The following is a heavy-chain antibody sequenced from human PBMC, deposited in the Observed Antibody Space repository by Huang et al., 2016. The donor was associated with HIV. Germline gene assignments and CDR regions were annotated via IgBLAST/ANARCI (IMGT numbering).Heavy chain of an antibody. D-gene: IGHD1-26*01. CDR1: GYSFTNYW. CDR3: ARRGFNTGSSPDS. CDR2: IYPGDSDA. V-gene: IGHV5-51*01. Sequence: EVQLVQSGPEVKKPGESLKISYRVSGYSFTNYWIGWVRQRPGKGLEWMAIIYPGDSDAAYNPSVRGQVTISADKSINTAHLQWDSLKTSDSAIYYCARRGFNTGSSPDSWRQGTLVTVSS. J-gene: IGHJ4*02.